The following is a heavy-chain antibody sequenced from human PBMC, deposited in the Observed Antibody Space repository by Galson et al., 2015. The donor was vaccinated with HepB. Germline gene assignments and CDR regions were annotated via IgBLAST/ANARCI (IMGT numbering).Heavy chain of an antibody. J-gene: IGHJ4*02. V-gene: IGHV1-2*02. CDR2: INPNSGDT. CDR1: GSIFTDYY. D-gene: IGHD4-23*01. CDR3: ARDGGFDY. Sequence: SVKVSCKASGSIFTDYYIHWVRQAPGQGLEWMGWINPNSGDTNYAQKFQGRVTMTRDTSITTAYMEVSRLRSDDTAVYYCARDGGFDYWGQGTLVTVSS.